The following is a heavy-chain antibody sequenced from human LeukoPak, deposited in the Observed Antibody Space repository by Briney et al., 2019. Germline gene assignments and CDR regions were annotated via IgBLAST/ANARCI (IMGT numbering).Heavy chain of an antibody. CDR1: GFTFSSYA. D-gene: IGHD3-9*01. CDR2: ISYDGSNK. Sequence: GGSLRLSCAASGFTFSSYAMHWVRQAPGKGLEWVAVISYDGSNKYYADSVKGRFTISRDNSKNTLYLQMNSLRAEDTAVYYCAKEGSQLRYFDWLPLLDYWGQGTLVTVSS. V-gene: IGHV3-30*04. CDR3: AKEGSQLRYFDWLPLLDY. J-gene: IGHJ4*02.